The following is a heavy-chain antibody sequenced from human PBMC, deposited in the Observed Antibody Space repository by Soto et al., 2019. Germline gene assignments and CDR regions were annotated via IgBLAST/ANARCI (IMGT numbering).Heavy chain of an antibody. Sequence: GGSLRLSCAASGFTFSSYGMHWVRQAPGKGLEWVAVIWYDGSNKYYADSVKGRFTISRDNSKNTLYLQMNSLRAEDTAVYYCARVAGTCGGSGGSCYPNYYYYYGMDVWGQGTTVTVSS. CDR2: IWYDGSNK. CDR3: ARVAGTCGGSGGSCYPNYYYYYGMDV. J-gene: IGHJ6*02. CDR1: GFTFSSYG. D-gene: IGHD2-15*01. V-gene: IGHV3-33*01.